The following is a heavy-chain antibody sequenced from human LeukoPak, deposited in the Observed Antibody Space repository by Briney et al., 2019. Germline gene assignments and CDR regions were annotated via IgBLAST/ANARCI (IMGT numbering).Heavy chain of an antibody. V-gene: IGHV3-66*01. CDR2: MYSGGST. CDR3: ARDLGSSWNY. Sequence: PGGSLRLSCAASGFTVSSSYMSWVRQPPGKGLEWVSVMYSGGSTYYADSVKGRFTMSRDNSKNTLYLQMNSLRAEDTAVYYCARDLGSSWNYWGQGTPVTVSS. D-gene: IGHD6-13*01. CDR1: GFTVSSSY. J-gene: IGHJ4*02.